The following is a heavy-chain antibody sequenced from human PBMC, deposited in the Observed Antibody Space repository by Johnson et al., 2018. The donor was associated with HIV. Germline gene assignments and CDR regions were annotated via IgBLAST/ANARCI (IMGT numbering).Heavy chain of an antibody. V-gene: IGHV3-13*01. D-gene: IGHD2-15*01. CDR1: GFTFSTYD. J-gene: IGHJ3*01. CDR3: ARTSCIGGRCLGYDPFDG. CDR2: IGPAGDT. Sequence: VQLVESGGGLVQPGGSLRLSCAASGFTFSTYDMHWVRQATGKGLEWVSAIGPAGDTYYQGSVKGRFTISREKAKNSLYLQMNSLRAGDTAVYYCARTSCIGGRCLGYDPFDGWGQGTMVTVS.